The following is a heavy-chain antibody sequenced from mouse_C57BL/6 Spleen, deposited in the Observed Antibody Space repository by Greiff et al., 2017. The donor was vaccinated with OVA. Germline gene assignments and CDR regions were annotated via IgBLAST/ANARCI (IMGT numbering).Heavy chain of an antibody. CDR1: GYAFTNYL. CDR2: INPGRGGT. J-gene: IGHJ4*01. D-gene: IGHD4-1*01. CDR3: ARRGLGRYYYAMDY. V-gene: IGHV1-54*01. Sequence: QVQLQQSGAELVRPGTSVKVSCKASGYAFTNYLIEWVKQRPGQGLEWIGVINPGRGGTNYNEKFKGKATLTADKSSSTAYMLLSSLTSEYSAVYFCARRGLGRYYYAMDYWGQGTSVTVSS.